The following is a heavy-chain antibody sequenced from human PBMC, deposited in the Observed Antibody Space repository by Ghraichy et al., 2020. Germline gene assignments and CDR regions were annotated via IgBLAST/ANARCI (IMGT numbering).Heavy chain of an antibody. J-gene: IGHJ5*02. CDR3: VRADYTVNYDGLNWFDP. V-gene: IGHV3-21*01. Sequence: GGSLRLSRAASGFTFSSYYMNWVRQAPGKGLEWVSSISSSSSYISYADSLKGRFTISRDNAKNSLYLQMNSLRAEDTAVYYCVRADYTVNYDGLNWFDPWGQGTLVTVSS. CDR2: ISSSSSYI. D-gene: IGHD1-7*01. CDR1: GFTFSSYY.